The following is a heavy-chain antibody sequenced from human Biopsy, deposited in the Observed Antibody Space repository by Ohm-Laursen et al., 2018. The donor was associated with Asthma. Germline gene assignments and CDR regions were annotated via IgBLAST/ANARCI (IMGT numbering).Heavy chain of an antibody. CDR3: ARRITIFGGVQKGHGMDA. CDR2: ISYGGKT. J-gene: IGHJ6*02. Sequence: PGTLSLTCTVSGGSMTPTSHYWDWIRQAPGKGLEWIGYISYGGKTSYNPSLKNRVTISRDTPKNQFSLRLTSVTAADTAVYFCARRITIFGGVQKGHGMDAWGQGTTVIVSS. V-gene: IGHV4-39*01. CDR1: GGSMTPTSHY. D-gene: IGHD3-3*01.